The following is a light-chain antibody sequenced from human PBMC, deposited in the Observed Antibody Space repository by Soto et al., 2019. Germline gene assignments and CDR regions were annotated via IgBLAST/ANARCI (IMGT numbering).Light chain of an antibody. Sequence: DIVMTQSPDSLAVTLGERATINCKASQTVLYSSNNKNYLAWYQQKPGQPPKLLIYWASTRQSGVPDRFSGSGSGTDFTLTISXLQAEDVAVYYCQQYYSTPLTFGGGTKVELK. CDR1: QTVLYSSNNKNY. J-gene: IGKJ4*01. CDR2: WAS. V-gene: IGKV4-1*01. CDR3: QQYYSTPLT.